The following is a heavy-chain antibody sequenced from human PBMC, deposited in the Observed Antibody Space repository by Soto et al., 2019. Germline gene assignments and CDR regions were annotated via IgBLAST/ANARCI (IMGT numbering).Heavy chain of an antibody. D-gene: IGHD3-3*01. V-gene: IGHV1-69*13. CDR2: FIPVYRTL. Sequence: EASVKVSCKASGGSFGKSAINWVRQTPGQGLEWLGGFIPVYRTLNYAQKFQGRVTITADESTGTAYMTLSSLASDDTAVYYCARVGDFWSGYPSDYWGQGTLVTVSS. CDR3: ARVGDFWSGYPSDY. CDR1: GGSFGKSA. J-gene: IGHJ4*02.